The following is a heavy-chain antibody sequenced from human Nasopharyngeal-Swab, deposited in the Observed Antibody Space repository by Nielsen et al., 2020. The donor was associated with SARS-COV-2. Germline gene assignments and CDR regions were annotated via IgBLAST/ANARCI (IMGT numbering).Heavy chain of an antibody. J-gene: IGHJ3*02. D-gene: IGHD1-26*01. CDR2: IYPGDSDT. V-gene: IGHV5-51*01. CDR3: ARRLKVGATEAFDI. Sequence: GGSLRLSCKVSGYSFTSYWIGWVPQMPGKGLEWMGIIYPGDSDTRYSPSFQGQVTISADKSISTAYLQWSSLKASDTAMYYCARRLKVGATEAFDIWGQGTMVTVSS. CDR1: GYSFTSYW.